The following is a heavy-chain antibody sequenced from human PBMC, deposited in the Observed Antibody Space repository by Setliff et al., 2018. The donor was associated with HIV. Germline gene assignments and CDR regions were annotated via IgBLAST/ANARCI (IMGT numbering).Heavy chain of an antibody. Sequence: PSETLSLTCSVSGDSIFTSTYYWGWIRQPPGKRLEWIGSIYYSGNTYYNPSLKSRVTISVDTSKNQFFLNLSSVTAADTAVYFCARRIDNSGSFPDKNWFDTWGQGSLVTVSS. CDR3: ARRIDNSGSFPDKNWFDT. D-gene: IGHD3-10*01. CDR2: IYYSGNT. J-gene: IGHJ5*02. V-gene: IGHV4-39*07. CDR1: GDSIFTSTYY.